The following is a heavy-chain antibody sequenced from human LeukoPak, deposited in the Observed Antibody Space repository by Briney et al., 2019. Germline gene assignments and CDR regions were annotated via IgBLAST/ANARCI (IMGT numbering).Heavy chain of an antibody. CDR2: IYYSGST. Sequence: SETLSLTCTVSGGSISSYYWSWVRQPPGKGLEWIGYIYYSGSTNYNPSLKSRVTISVDTSKNHFSLKLTSVTAADTAVYYCARGPLYSSAWYDYWGQGTLVTVSS. V-gene: IGHV4-59*01. D-gene: IGHD6-19*01. CDR3: ARGPLYSSAWYDY. CDR1: GGSISSYY. J-gene: IGHJ4*02.